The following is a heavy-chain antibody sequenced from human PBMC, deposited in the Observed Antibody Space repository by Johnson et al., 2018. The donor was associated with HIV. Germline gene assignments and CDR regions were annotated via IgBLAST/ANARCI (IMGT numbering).Heavy chain of an antibody. CDR1: GFTVSSNY. J-gene: IGHJ3*02. CDR3: AKESAQGAFDI. Sequence: VQLVESGGGLIQPGGSLRLSCAASGFTVSSNYMSWVRQAPGKGLEWVAVISYDGSNKYYADSVKGRFAVSRDNSRNTLYLQMNSLRPDDTAVYYCAKESAQGAFDIWGQGTMVTVSS. V-gene: IGHV3-30*18. CDR2: ISYDGSNK.